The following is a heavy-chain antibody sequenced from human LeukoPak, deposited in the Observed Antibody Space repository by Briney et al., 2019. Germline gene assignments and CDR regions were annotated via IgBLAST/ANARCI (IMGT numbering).Heavy chain of an antibody. D-gene: IGHD6-6*01. CDR3: ARAHSSSSTFDL. V-gene: IGHV3-33*01. J-gene: IGHJ4*02. CDR1: GFTFSDYG. CDR2: IWYDGSKK. Sequence: GSLRLSCAASGFTFSDYGIHWVRQAPGQGLEWVALIWYDGSKKYYADSVKGRFTISRDNTKNTLYLQLNSQRADDTAVYYCARAHSSSSTFDLWGQGTLVTVSS.